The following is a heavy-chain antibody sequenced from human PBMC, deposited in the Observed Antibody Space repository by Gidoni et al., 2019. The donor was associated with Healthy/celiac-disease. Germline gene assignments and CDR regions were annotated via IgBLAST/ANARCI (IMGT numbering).Heavy chain of an antibody. D-gene: IGHD5-12*01. V-gene: IGHV4-59*01. J-gene: IGHJ6*02. CDR2: IYYSGST. CDR1: GGSISSYY. Sequence: QVQLQESGPGLVKPSETLSLTCTVSGGSISSYYWSWIRQPPGKGLEWIGYIYYSGSTNYNPSLKSRVTISVDTSKNQFSLKLSSVTAADTAVYYCAAGPVATISTPLDVWGQGTTVTVSS. CDR3: AAGPVATISTPLDV.